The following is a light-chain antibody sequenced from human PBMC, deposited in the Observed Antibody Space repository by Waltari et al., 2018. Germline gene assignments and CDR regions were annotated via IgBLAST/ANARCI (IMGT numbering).Light chain of an antibody. CDR1: SSDVGRYNL. CDR2: ADS. Sequence: QSALTQPASVSGSPGQSITISCTGTSSDVGRYNLVSWSQQHPGKAPNLMIYADSKRPSGVSNRFSGSKYGNTASLTISGPQAEDEADYYCCSYAGSSFVVFGGGTKLTVL. V-gene: IGLV2-23*01. CDR3: CSYAGSSFVV. J-gene: IGLJ2*01.